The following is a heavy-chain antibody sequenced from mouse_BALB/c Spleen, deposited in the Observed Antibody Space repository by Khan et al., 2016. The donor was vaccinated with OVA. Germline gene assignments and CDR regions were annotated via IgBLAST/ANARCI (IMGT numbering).Heavy chain of an antibody. CDR2: ISYSGST. V-gene: IGHV3-8*02. CDR3: AGWVYDGHYGRFAY. D-gene: IGHD2-3*01. J-gene: IGHJ3*01. CDR1: GDSITSGY. Sequence: EVQLQESGPSLVKPSQTLSLTCSVTGDSITSGYWNWIRKFPGNKLEYMGYISYSGSTYYNPSLKSRISITRDTSKNQYYLQLNSVTTEDTATYYCAGWVYDGHYGRFAYWGQGTLVTVSA.